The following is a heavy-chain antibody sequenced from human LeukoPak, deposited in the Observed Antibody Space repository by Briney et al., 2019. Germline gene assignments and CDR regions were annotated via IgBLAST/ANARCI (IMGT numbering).Heavy chain of an antibody. CDR2: INHSGST. J-gene: IGHJ6*04. V-gene: IGHV4-34*01. D-gene: IGHD3-10*01. CDR1: GGSFSGYY. CDR3: ARGGRITMVRGVLYYYGMDV. Sequence: SETLSLTCAVYGGSFSGYYWSWIRQPPGKGLEWIGEINHSGSTNYNPSLKSRVTISVDTSKNQFSLKLSSVTAADTAVYYCARGGRITMVRGVLYYYGMDVWGKGTTVTVSP.